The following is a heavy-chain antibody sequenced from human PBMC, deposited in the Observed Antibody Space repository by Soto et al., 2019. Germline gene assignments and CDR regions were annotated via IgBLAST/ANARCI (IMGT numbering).Heavy chain of an antibody. D-gene: IGHD3-3*01. V-gene: IGHV4-59*01. Sequence: LSLTCTVSGGSISSYYWSWIRQPPGKGLEWXGYIYYSGSTNYNSSLKSRVTISVDTSKNQFSLKLSSVTAADTAVYYCARDFRGHQADSWSGYYNYYYYYGMDVWGQGTTVTVSS. J-gene: IGHJ6*02. CDR3: ARDFRGHQADSWSGYYNYYYYYGMDV. CDR1: GGSISSYY. CDR2: IYYSGST.